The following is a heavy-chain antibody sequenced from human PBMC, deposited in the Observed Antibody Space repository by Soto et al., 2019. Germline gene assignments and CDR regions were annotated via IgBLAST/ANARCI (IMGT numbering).Heavy chain of an antibody. CDR2: INPNSGGT. V-gene: IGHV1-2*04. Sequence: ASVTVSCQASGYTITCYYMHWVRQAPGQGLEWMGWINPNSGGTNYAQKFQGWVTMTRDTSISTAYMELSRLRSDDTAVYYCAREIGAYCSGGSCYYYYYGMDVWGQGTTVTVSS. J-gene: IGHJ6*02. CDR3: AREIGAYCSGGSCYYYYYGMDV. CDR1: GYTITCYY. D-gene: IGHD2-15*01.